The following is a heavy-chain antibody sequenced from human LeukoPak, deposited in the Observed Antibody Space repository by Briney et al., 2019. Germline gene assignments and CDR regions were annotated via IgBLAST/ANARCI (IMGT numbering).Heavy chain of an antibody. CDR3: ARGKWEQLVFQFDS. Sequence: SQTLSLTCAISGDSVSSNTAAWNWFRQSPSRGLEWLGRTYYRSKCYYDYEPSVKSRIAITPDPSKNRFSLQLNSVTPDDTAVYFCARGKWEQLVFQFDSWGQGALVTVSS. CDR2: TYYRSKCYY. V-gene: IGHV6-1*01. J-gene: IGHJ4*02. D-gene: IGHD1/OR15-1a*01. CDR1: GDSVSSNTAA.